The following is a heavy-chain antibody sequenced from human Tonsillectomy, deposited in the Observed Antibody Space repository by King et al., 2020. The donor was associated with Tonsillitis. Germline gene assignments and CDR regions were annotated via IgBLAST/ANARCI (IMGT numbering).Heavy chain of an antibody. V-gene: IGHV4-30-2*01. Sequence: QLQESGSGLVKPSQTLSLTCAVSGGSISGGVYSWSWIRQPPGKGLEWIGYIRHSGSTYYTPSLKSRVTISVHRSKNQFSLKLSSVTAADTAVYYCARIPLGEHWFDPWGQGTLVTVSS. D-gene: IGHD3-3*01. CDR3: ARIPLGEHWFDP. CDR1: GGSISGGVYS. CDR2: IRHSGST. J-gene: IGHJ5*01.